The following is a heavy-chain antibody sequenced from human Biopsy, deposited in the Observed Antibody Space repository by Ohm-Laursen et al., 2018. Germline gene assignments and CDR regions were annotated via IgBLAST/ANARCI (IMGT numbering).Heavy chain of an antibody. CDR2: IKQDGSEK. CDR1: GFTFSSYW. CDR3: ARVFWEIVVVPGATANNWFDP. Sequence: GSLRLSCTASGFTFSSYWMSWVRQAPGKGLEWVANIKQDGSEKDYVDSVKGRFTISRDNAKNSLYLQMDSLEAEDTAVYYCARVFWEIVVVPGATANNWFDPWGQGTLVTVSS. D-gene: IGHD2-2*01. V-gene: IGHV3-7*01. J-gene: IGHJ5*02.